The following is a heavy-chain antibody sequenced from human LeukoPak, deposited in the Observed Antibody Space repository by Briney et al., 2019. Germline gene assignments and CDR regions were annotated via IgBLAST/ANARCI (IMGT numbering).Heavy chain of an antibody. CDR1: GYTLTQLS. V-gene: IGHV1-24*01. Sequence: GGSVKVSCKVSGYTLTQLSLHWVRQAPGKGLEWMGGFDPEDGETIYAQKFQGRVTMTEDTSTDTAHMELSSLRSEDTAVYYCATTYYYGSGTFDYWGQGTLVTVSS. CDR3: ATTYYYGSGTFDY. D-gene: IGHD3-10*01. CDR2: FDPEDGET. J-gene: IGHJ4*02.